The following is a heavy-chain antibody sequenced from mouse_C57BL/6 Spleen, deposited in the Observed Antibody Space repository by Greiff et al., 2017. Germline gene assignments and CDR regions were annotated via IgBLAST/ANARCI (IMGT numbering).Heavy chain of an antibody. CDR1: GYTFTSYW. J-gene: IGHJ4*01. CDR2: IHPNSGST. Sequence: QVQLKQPGAELVKPGASVKLSCKASGYTFTSYWMHWVKQRPGQRLEWIGMIHPNSGSTNYNEKFKSKATLTVDKSSSTAYMQLSSLTSEDSAVYYCARSSYLYAMDYWGQGTSVTVSS. D-gene: IGHD5-5*01. V-gene: IGHV1-64*01. CDR3: ARSSYLYAMDY.